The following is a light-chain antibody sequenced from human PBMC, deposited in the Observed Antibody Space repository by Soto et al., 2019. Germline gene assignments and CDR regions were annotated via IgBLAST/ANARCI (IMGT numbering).Light chain of an antibody. CDR2: VAS. CDR3: QQYYTTRWT. CDR1: QSVRIN. Sequence: EIVMTQSPATLSVSPGERATLTWRASQSVRINLAWYQQKPGQAPRLLIYVASTRDTGIPARFSGSGAGTECTRTISSLQAEDVEVDYCQQYYTTRWTFGQGTKVDIK. J-gene: IGKJ1*01. V-gene: IGKV3-15*01.